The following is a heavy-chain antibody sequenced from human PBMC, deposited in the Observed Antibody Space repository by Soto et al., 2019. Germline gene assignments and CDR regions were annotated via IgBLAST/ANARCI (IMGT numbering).Heavy chain of an antibody. Sequence: QVQVVKSRTEVKKPGASVKVSCKTSGYTFTAYDINWLRQTTGQGLEWMGWMSPDSGNAGYAQQFQGRVTMTSNTSTSTAYMELRSLRSEDTAMYYCEVTTGYWGQGTMVTVSS. CDR1: GYTFTAYD. CDR3: EVTTGY. CDR2: MSPDSGNA. J-gene: IGHJ4*02. D-gene: IGHD2-21*02. V-gene: IGHV1-8*01.